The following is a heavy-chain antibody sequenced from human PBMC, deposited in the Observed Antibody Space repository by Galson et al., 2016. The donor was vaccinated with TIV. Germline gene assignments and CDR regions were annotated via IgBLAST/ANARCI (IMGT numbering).Heavy chain of an antibody. J-gene: IGHJ3*02. D-gene: IGHD3-22*01. CDR1: GYRFTPNW. Sequence: QSGAEVKKPGESLKISCKTSGYRFTPNWIAWVRQVPGKGLEWMGIIFPGDSETRYSPSFQGHVTISVDKSFSTAYLQWSYLKTSDSAMYYWASLGDSSGSHLTDAFDIWGQGTLITVSS. CDR3: ASLGDSSGSHLTDAFDI. CDR2: IFPGDSET. V-gene: IGHV5-51*03.